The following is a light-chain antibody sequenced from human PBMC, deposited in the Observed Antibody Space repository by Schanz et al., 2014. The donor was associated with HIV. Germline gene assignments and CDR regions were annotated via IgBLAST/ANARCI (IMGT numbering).Light chain of an antibody. CDR2: GAA. CDR1: QTVSNN. V-gene: IGKV3-20*01. Sequence: EIVLTQSPATLSLSPGERATLSCRASQTVSNNLAWYQQKPGQAPRLLIYGAATRATGIPARFSGSGSGTDFTLTISRLEREDFAVYYCQQPGRSLLFTFGQGTKLEIK. CDR3: QQPGRSLLFT. J-gene: IGKJ2*01.